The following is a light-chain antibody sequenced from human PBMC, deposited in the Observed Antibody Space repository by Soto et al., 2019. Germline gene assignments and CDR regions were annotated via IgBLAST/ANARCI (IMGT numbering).Light chain of an antibody. CDR2: SNN. CDR3: ATWDDSLNGPGVV. V-gene: IGLV1-44*01. Sequence: QSVLTQPPSASGTPGQRVTISCSGRSSNIGSNTINWYQQLPGTAPKLLIYSNNLRPSGVPDRFSGSKSGTSVSLAISGLQSEDEADYYCATWDDSLNGPGVVFGGGTQLTVL. J-gene: IGLJ2*01. CDR1: SSNIGSNT.